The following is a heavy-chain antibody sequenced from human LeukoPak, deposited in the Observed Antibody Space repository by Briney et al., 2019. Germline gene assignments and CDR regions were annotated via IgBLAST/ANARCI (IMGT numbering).Heavy chain of an antibody. CDR2: ISGSGGST. CDR3: AKDSSSWYFLYYFDY. Sequence: GGSLRLSCAASGFTFSSYAMSWVRQAPGKGLEWVSAISGSGGSTYYADSVKGRFTISRDNSKNTLYLQMNSLRAEDTAVHYCAKDSSSWYFLYYFDYWGQGTLVTVSS. J-gene: IGHJ4*02. CDR1: GFTFSSYA. D-gene: IGHD6-13*01. V-gene: IGHV3-23*01.